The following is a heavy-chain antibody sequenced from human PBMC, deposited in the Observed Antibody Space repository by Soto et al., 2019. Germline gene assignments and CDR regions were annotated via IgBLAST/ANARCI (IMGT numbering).Heavy chain of an antibody. V-gene: IGHV5-51*01. CDR3: VRSGTSSGRFSDY. CDR1: GYTFSNYW. Sequence: PGASLKISCKGSGYTFSNYWIGWVRQMPGEGLEWMGVTYPSDSDTRYSPSFQGQVTISADKSITTAFLQWSSLKASDTAMYYCVRSGTSSGRFSDYWGQGTLVTVSS. D-gene: IGHD2-8*01. J-gene: IGHJ4*01. CDR2: TYPSDSDT.